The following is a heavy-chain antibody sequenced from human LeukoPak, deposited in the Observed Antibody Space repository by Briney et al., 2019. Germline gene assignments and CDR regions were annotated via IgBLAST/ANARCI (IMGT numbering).Heavy chain of an antibody. CDR2: IYYSGST. J-gene: IGHJ4*02. Sequence: SETLSLTCTVSGGSISSYYWSWIRQPPGKGLEWIGYIYYSGSTNYNPSLKSRVTISVETSKNQFSLKLRSVTAADTAVDYCGPTNYTPSLKSRVPISVAPSNNHFSLKLSSVTAADTAVYYCARGSGYYGSGSYYPPDYWGQGTLVTVSS. CDR3: GPTNYTPSLKSRVPISVAPSNNHFSLKLSSVTAADTAVYYCARGSGYYGSGSYYPPDY. V-gene: IGHV4-59*01. CDR1: GGSISSYY. D-gene: IGHD3-10*01.